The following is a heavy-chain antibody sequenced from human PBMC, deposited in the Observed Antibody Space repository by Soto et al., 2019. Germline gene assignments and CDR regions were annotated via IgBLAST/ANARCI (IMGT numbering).Heavy chain of an antibody. J-gene: IGHJ5*02. CDR1: GFTFSSYG. Sequence: QVQLVESGGGVVQPGRSLRLSCAASGFTFSSYGMHWVRQAPGKGLEWVAVIWYDGGNKYYADSVKGRFTISRDNSKNTLYLQMNSLRAEDTAVYYCARCKYYDYIWGSYRNPSSVWFDPWGQGTLVTVSS. D-gene: IGHD3-16*02. CDR2: IWYDGGNK. CDR3: ARCKYYDYIWGSYRNPSSVWFDP. V-gene: IGHV3-33*01.